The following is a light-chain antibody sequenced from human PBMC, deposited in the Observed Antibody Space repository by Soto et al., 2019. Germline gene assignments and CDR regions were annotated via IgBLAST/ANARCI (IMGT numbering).Light chain of an antibody. J-gene: IGLJ1*01. CDR3: AAWDDSLNGRV. Sequence: QSVLTQPPSASGTPGQRVTISCSGSNSNIGSNTVNWYQQLPGTAPKLLIYYDNLLPSGVPDRSSGSKSGTSASLAISGLQSDDEADYYCAAWDDSLNGRVFGTGTKLTVL. V-gene: IGLV1-44*01. CDR2: YDN. CDR1: NSNIGSNT.